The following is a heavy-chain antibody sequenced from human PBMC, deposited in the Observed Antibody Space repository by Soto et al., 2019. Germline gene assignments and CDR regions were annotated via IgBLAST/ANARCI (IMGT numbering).Heavy chain of an antibody. CDR3: ARARVYYDSSGPFVY. V-gene: IGHV1-46*01. Sequence: ASVKLSCKASGYTFTSYYMHWVRHSPGQGLEWMGIINPSGGSTSYAQKFQGRVTMTRDTSTSTVYMELSSLGSEDTAVYYCARARVYYDSSGPFVYWGQGTLVTVSS. J-gene: IGHJ4*02. D-gene: IGHD3-22*01. CDR1: GYTFTSYY. CDR2: INPSGGST.